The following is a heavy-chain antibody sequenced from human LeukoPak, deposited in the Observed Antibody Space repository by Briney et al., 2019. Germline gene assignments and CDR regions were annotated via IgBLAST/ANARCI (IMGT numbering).Heavy chain of an antibody. Sequence: GESLKISCKGSGYSFTSYWIGWVRQMSGKGLEWMGIIDPGDSDTRYSPSLQGQVTISADKSISTAYLQWSSLKASDTGIYYCARVRYSGYDQPYYWGQGTLVTVSS. J-gene: IGHJ4*02. CDR2: IDPGDSDT. V-gene: IGHV5-51*01. CDR1: GYSFTSYW. D-gene: IGHD5-12*01. CDR3: ARVRYSGYDQPYY.